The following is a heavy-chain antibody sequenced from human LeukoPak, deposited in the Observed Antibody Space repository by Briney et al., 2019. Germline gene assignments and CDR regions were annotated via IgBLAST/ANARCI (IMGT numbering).Heavy chain of an antibody. CDR1: GGSISSSNW. V-gene: IGHV4-4*02. J-gene: IGHJ4*02. Sequence: ASGTLSLTCAVSGGSISSSNWRSWVRQPPGKGLEWIGEIYHSGSANYNPSLKSRVTISVDKSKNQFSLKLSSVTAADTAVYYCARDNRIAAALSALTPQRFDYWGQGTLVTVSS. CDR2: IYHSGSA. CDR3: ARDNRIAAALSALTPQRFDY. D-gene: IGHD6-13*01.